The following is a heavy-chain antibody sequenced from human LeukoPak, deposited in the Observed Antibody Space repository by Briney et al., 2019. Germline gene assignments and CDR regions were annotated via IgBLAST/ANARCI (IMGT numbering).Heavy chain of an antibody. CDR3: AKSIVVVTARGYYFDY. Sequence: GGSLRLSCAASGFTFSSYAMRWVRQAPGKGLEWVSAISGSGGSTYYADSVKGRFTISRDNSKNTLYLQMNSLRAEDTAVYYCAKSIVVVTARGYYFDYWGQGTLVTVSS. CDR1: GFTFSSYA. CDR2: ISGSGGST. D-gene: IGHD2-21*02. J-gene: IGHJ4*02. V-gene: IGHV3-23*01.